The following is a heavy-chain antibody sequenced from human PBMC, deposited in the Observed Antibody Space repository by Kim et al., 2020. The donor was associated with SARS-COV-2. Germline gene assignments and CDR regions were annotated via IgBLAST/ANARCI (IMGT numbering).Heavy chain of an antibody. CDR1: GFTFSDYG. Sequence: GGSLRLSCAASGFTFSDYGMNWVRQAPGKGLEWVANIKQNGSEKYYVDSVKGRFTISRDNAKNSLYLQMNSLRTEDTAVYYCARGRGRIDYWGQGTLVTVSS. CDR3: ARGRGRIDY. CDR2: IKQNGSEK. V-gene: IGHV3-7*01. J-gene: IGHJ4*02.